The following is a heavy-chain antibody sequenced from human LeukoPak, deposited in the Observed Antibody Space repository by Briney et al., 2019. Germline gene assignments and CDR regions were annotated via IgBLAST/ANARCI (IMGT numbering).Heavy chain of an antibody. CDR2: VRSDGYNK. Sequence: PGGSLRLSCAASGFTFSSYGMHWVRQAPGKGLEWVAFVRSDGYNKYYADSVKGRFTISRDNSKNTLYLQMNSLRPEDTAVYYCAKDREWPYGYDAFDIWGQGTMVTVSS. CDR3: AKDREWPYGYDAFDI. J-gene: IGHJ3*02. V-gene: IGHV3-30*02. CDR1: GFTFSSYG. D-gene: IGHD3-3*01.